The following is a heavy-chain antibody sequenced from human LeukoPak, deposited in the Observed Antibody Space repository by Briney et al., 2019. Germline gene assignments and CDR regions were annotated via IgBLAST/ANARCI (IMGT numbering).Heavy chain of an antibody. V-gene: IGHV3-30*04. Sequence: PGGSLRLSCAASGFTFSSYAMHWVRQAPGKGLEWVTIIRYDGSNKYYADSVKGRFTISRDNAKNSLYLQMNSLRAEDTAVYYCARERMVRGVTDAYDIWGQGTMVTVSS. CDR1: GFTFSSYA. D-gene: IGHD3-10*01. CDR3: ARERMVRGVTDAYDI. J-gene: IGHJ3*02. CDR2: IRYDGSNK.